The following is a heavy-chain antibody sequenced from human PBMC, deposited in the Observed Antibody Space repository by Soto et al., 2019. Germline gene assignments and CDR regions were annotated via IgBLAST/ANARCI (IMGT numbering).Heavy chain of an antibody. V-gene: IGHV4-34*01. CDR3: ATDSATSYFGMDV. D-gene: IGHD1-26*01. J-gene: IGHJ6*02. CDR1: GGSFTGNY. CDR2: VNDSGST. Sequence: SETLSLTCAVYGGSFTGNYRSWIRQPPGKGLEWIGEVNDSGSTNFNPSLKGRVTISVDTSKKQFTLKLTSVTAADTAVYYCATDSATSYFGMDVWGHGTTVTVSS.